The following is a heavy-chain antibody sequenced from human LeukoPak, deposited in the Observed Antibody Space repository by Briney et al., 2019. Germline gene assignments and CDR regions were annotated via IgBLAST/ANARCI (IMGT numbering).Heavy chain of an antibody. Sequence: PSETLSLTCTVSGGSVSTGSYYWSWIRQPAGRGLEWIGYIYYSGSTNYNPSLKSRVTISVDTSKNQFSLKLSSVTAADTAVYYCARAHMITSYYYYYYMDVWGKGTTVTVSS. CDR2: IYYSGST. CDR3: ARAHMITSYYYYYYMDV. V-gene: IGHV4-61*10. J-gene: IGHJ6*03. CDR1: GGSVSTGSYY. D-gene: IGHD3-16*01.